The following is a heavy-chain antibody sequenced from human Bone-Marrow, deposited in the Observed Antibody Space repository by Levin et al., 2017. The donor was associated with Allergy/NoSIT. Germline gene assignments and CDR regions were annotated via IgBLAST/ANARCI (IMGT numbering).Heavy chain of an antibody. Sequence: SQTLSLTCTVSGGSINSDTYYWGWIRQPPGRGLEWIGSFYYGGNTYYNPSLKSRVSISLDTSANQFSLKLNSVTAADTAVYYCGRVGYCTSTTCFVYYYYAMDVWGQGTTVTVSS. J-gene: IGHJ6*02. CDR1: GGSINSDTYY. CDR3: GRVGYCTSTTCFVYYYYAMDV. D-gene: IGHD2-2*03. CDR2: FYYGGNT. V-gene: IGHV4-39*07.